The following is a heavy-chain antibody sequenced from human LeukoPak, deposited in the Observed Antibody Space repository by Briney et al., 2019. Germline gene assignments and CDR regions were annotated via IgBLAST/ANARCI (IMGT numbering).Heavy chain of an antibody. CDR1: GGTFSSYA. CDR2: IIPIFGTA. J-gene: IGHJ4*02. CDR3: ARHGAPAVLLFDY. Sequence: GSSVKVSCKASGGTFSSYAISWVRQAPGQGLEWMGGIIPIFGTANYAQKFQGRVTITADESTSTAYMELSSLRSEDTAVYYCARHGAPAVLLFDYWGPGTLVTVSS. V-gene: IGHV1-69*01. D-gene: IGHD1-26*01.